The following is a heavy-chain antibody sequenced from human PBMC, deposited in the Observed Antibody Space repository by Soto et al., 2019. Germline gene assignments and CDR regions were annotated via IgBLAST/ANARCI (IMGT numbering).Heavy chain of an antibody. V-gene: IGHV3-74*01. D-gene: IGHD1-26*01. J-gene: IGHJ6*02. CDR3: ARDMSGGTYNYYYGMDV. CDR1: GFTFSSYW. CDR2: INSDGSST. Sequence: GGSLIVSCAASGFTFSSYWMHWVRQAPGKGLVWVSRINSDGSSTSYADSVKGRFTISRDNAKNTLYLQMNSLRAEDTAVYYCARDMSGGTYNYYYGMDVWGQGTTVTVSS.